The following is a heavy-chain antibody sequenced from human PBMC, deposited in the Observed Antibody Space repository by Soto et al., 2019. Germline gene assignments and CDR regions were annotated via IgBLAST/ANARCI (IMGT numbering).Heavy chain of an antibody. J-gene: IGHJ6*03. V-gene: IGHV4-39*01. CDR1: GGSISSSSYY. CDR3: ARLVYDFWSGYYSPEYYYYYMDV. Sequence: SETLSLTCTVSGGSISSSSYYWGWIRQPPGKGLEWIGSIYYSGSTYYNPSLKSRVTISVDTSKNQFSLKLSSVTAADTAVYYCARLVYDFWSGYYSPEYYYYYMDVWGKGTTVTVS. CDR2: IYYSGST. D-gene: IGHD3-3*01.